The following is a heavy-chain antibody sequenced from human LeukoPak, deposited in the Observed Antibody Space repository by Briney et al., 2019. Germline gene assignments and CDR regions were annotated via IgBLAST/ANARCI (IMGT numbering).Heavy chain of an antibody. CDR2: ISSSGRTI. D-gene: IGHD3-10*01. V-gene: IGHV3-48*03. Sequence: GGSLRLSCAASGFTLSSFEMNWVRQAPGKGLEWVSYISSSGRTIYYADSVKGRFTISRDNAKNSLFLQMNSLRFEDTAVYYCARFGGPMVRNFDFWGQGTLVTVSS. J-gene: IGHJ4*02. CDR3: ARFGGPMVRNFDF. CDR1: GFTLSSFE.